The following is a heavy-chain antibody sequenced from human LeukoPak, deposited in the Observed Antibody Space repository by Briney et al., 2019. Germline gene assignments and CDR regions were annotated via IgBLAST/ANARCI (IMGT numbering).Heavy chain of an antibody. CDR2: IIPILGIA. Sequence: SVRVSCKASGGTFSSYTISWVRQAPGQGLEWMGRIIPILGIANYAQKFQGRVTITADKSTSTAYMELSSLRSEDTAVYYCARARKDYDFWSGYSPFDYWGQGTLVTVSS. D-gene: IGHD3-3*01. V-gene: IGHV1-69*02. CDR3: ARARKDYDFWSGYSPFDY. CDR1: GGTFSSYT. J-gene: IGHJ4*02.